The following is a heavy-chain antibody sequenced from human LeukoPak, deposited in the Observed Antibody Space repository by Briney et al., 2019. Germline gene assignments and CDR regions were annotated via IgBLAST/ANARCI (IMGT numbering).Heavy chain of an antibody. CDR1: GFNFNIYW. CDR3: ATGLGTSQIDS. D-gene: IGHD7-27*01. Sequence: GGSLRLSSAASGFNFNIYWMHWARQAPGKGLVWVSRINTDGTSTAYADSVKGRFTMSRDNAKNTLYLQMNSLRAEDTAVYYCATGLGTSQIDSWGQGALVTVSS. V-gene: IGHV3-74*01. J-gene: IGHJ4*02. CDR2: INTDGTST.